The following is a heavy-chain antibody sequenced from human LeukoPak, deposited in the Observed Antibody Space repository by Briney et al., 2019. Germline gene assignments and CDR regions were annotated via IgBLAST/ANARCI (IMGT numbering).Heavy chain of an antibody. D-gene: IGHD6-13*01. J-gene: IGHJ4*02. CDR1: GGSISSSSYY. CDR2: IYYSGST. CDR3: AREGQAAAGPRMDYFDY. Sequence: PSETLSLTCTVSGGSISSSSYYWGWIRQPPGKGLEWIGGIYYSGSTYYSPSLKSRVTISVDTSKNQFSLKLSSVTAADTAVYYCAREGQAAAGPRMDYFDYWGQGTLVTVSS. V-gene: IGHV4-39*07.